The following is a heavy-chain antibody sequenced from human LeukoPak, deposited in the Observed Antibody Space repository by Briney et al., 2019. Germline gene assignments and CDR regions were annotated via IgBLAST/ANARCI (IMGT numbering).Heavy chain of an antibody. CDR1: GYTFTGYY. V-gene: IGHV1-2*02. D-gene: IGHD3-22*01. J-gene: IGHJ2*01. CDR2: INPNSGGT. CDR3: ARDQYYYDSSGYHSGYFDL. Sequence: ASVKVSCKASGYTFTGYYMHWVRQAPGQGLEWMGWINPNSGGTNYAQKFQGRVTMTRDTSISTAYMELSRLRSDDTAVYYCARDQYYYDSSGYHSGYFDLWGRGTLVTVSS.